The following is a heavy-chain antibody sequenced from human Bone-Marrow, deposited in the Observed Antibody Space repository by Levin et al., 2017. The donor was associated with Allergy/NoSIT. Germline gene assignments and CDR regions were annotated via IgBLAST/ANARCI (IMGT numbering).Heavy chain of an antibody. CDR3: ARRAGYYYGSVSYYNPRHFDY. D-gene: IGHD3-10*01. V-gene: IGHV4-34*01. CDR1: GGSFSGYY. Sequence: PSETLSLTCAVYGGSFSGYYWSWIRQPPGKGLEWIGEINHSGSTNYNPSLKSRVTISVDTSKNQFSLKLSSVTASDTAVYYCARRAGYYYGSVSYYNPRHFDYWGQGTLVTVSS. J-gene: IGHJ4*02. CDR2: INHSGST.